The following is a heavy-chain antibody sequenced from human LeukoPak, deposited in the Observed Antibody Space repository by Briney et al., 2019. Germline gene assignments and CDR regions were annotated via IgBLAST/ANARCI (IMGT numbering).Heavy chain of an antibody. D-gene: IGHD2-15*01. CDR3: AKGGVVGTRYYFDS. Sequence: GGSLRLSCAASGFSFSYYWMSWVRQAPGKGLEWVANTKEDGSGSSYVDSVKGRFTISRDNAKNSLYQQMNSLRAEDTAVYYCAKGGVVGTRYYFDSWGQGTLVTVSS. J-gene: IGHJ4*02. CDR2: TKEDGSGS. V-gene: IGHV3-7*01. CDR1: GFSFSYYW.